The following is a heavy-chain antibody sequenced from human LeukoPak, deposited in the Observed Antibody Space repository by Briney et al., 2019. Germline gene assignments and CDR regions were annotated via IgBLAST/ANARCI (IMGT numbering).Heavy chain of an antibody. D-gene: IGHD6-6*01. J-gene: IGHJ5*02. CDR3: ASSTYSSSPS. CDR2: INQDGSEK. V-gene: IGHV3-7*01. Sequence: GGSLRLSCAASGFTFSTYWMIWVRQAPGRGLKWVANINQDGSEKYYVGSVEGRFTISRDNAKNSLYLQMNSLRGEDSALYYCASSTYSSSPSWGQGTLVTVSS. CDR1: GFTFSTYW.